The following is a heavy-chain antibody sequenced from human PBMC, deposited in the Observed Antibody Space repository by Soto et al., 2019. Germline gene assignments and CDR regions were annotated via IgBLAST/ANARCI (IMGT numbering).Heavy chain of an antibody. CDR2: ISSSSSTI. V-gene: IGHV3-48*01. J-gene: IGHJ6*03. CDR1: GFTFSSYS. Sequence: EVQLVESGGGLVQPGGSLRLSSAASGFTFSSYSMNWVRQAPGKGLEWVSYISSSSSTIYYADSVKGRFTISRDNAKNSLYLQMNSLRAEDTAVYYCASLPRITMVRGVIAYYYYMDVWGKGTTVTVSS. CDR3: ASLPRITMVRGVIAYYYYMDV. D-gene: IGHD3-10*01.